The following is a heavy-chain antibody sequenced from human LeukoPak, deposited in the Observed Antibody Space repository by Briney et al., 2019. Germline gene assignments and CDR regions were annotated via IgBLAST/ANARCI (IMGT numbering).Heavy chain of an antibody. V-gene: IGHV1-46*01. CDR2: INPSGGST. D-gene: IGHD5-12*01. J-gene: IGHJ6*03. Sequence: ASVKVSCKASGYTFTSYYMHWVRQAPGQGLEWMGIINPSGGSTSYAQKFQGRVTMTRDMSTSTVYMELSSLRSEDTAVYYCARDSKSSGGYRGYDSLDHMDVWGKGTTVTVSS. CDR3: ARDSKSSGGYRGYDSLDHMDV. CDR1: GYTFTSYY.